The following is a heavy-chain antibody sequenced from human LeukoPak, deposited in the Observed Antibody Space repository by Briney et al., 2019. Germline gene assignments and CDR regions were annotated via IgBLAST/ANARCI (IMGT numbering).Heavy chain of an antibody. Sequence: GGSLRLSCAASGFTFSSYSMNWVRQAPGKGLEWVSSISSSSSYIYYADSVKGRFTISRDNAKNLLYLQMNSLRAEDTAVYYCARQAVLGVATTDYYYMDVWGKGTTVTVSS. CDR3: ARQAVLGVATTDYYYMDV. D-gene: IGHD5-12*01. CDR2: ISSSSSYI. CDR1: GFTFSSYS. J-gene: IGHJ6*03. V-gene: IGHV3-21*01.